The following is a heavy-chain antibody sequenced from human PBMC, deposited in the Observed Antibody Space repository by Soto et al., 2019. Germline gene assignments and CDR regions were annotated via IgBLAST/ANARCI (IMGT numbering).Heavy chain of an antibody. J-gene: IGHJ4*02. V-gene: IGHV2-5*02. D-gene: IGHD2-2*01. Sequence: QITLKESGPTLVKPTQTLTLTCTFSGFSLSTSGVGVGWIRQPPGKALEWLALIYWDDDKRYSPSLKSRLTITKDTSKNQVVLTMTNMDPVDTAIYYCAHRIVYCSSTSCYGPGFDYWGQGTLVTVSS. CDR1: GFSLSTSGVG. CDR2: IYWDDDK. CDR3: AHRIVYCSSTSCYGPGFDY.